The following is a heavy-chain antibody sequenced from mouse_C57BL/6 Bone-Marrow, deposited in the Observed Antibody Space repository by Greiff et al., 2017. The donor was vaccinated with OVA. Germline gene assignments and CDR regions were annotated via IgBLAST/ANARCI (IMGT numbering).Heavy chain of an antibody. D-gene: IGHD2-4*01. J-gene: IGHJ3*01. CDR3: ARHGVYDYDAWFAY. V-gene: IGHV5-9*01. Sequence: DVKLVESGGGLVKPGGSLKLSCAASGFTFSSYTMSWVRQTPEKRLEWVATISGGGGNTYYPDSVKGRFTMSRDNAKNTLYLQMSRLRSEDTALYYCARHGVYDYDAWFAYWGQGTLVTVSA. CDR2: ISGGGGNT. CDR1: GFTFSSYT.